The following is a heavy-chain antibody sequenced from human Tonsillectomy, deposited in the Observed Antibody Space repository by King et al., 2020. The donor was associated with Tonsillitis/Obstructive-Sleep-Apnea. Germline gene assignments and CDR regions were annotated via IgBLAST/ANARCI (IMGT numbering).Heavy chain of an antibody. CDR1: GGTFSSYA. CDR3: ARRYEEDYDILTGDRDAFDI. V-gene: IGHV1-69*12. Sequence: QLVQSGAEVKKPGSSVKVSCKASGGTFSSYAISWVRQAPGQGLEWMGGIIPIFSTANNAQKFQGRVTITADESTSTAYMELSSLRSEDTAVYYCARRYEEDYDILTGDRDAFDIWGQGTMVTVSS. D-gene: IGHD3-9*01. J-gene: IGHJ3*02. CDR2: IIPIFSTA.